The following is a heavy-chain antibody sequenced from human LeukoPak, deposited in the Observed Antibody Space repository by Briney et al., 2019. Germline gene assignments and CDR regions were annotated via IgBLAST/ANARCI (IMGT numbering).Heavy chain of an antibody. J-gene: IGHJ4*02. CDR1: GYTFTGYY. CDR2: MNPNSGNT. D-gene: IGHD6-6*01. Sequence: ASVKVSCKASGYTFTGYYMHWVRQAPGQGLEWMGWMNPNSGNTGYAQKFQGRVTMTRNTSISTAYMELSSLRSEDTAVYYCARESIAALNWGQGTLVTVSS. CDR3: ARESIAALN. V-gene: IGHV1-8*02.